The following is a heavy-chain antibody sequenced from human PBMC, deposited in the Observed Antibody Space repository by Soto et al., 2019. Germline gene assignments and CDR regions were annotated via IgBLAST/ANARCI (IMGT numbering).Heavy chain of an antibody. J-gene: IGHJ6*02. CDR1: GFTFDTYW. CDR3: ARLSGDHSAFFSYGMDA. V-gene: IGHV3-74*01. Sequence: PGGSLRLSCAASGFTFDTYWMNWVRQAPGKGPEWLSGINSDGTISSYADSVKGRFTISTDNARNTLSLQMNSLRADDTAVYYCARLSGDHSAFFSYGMDAWGQGTTVTGS. CDR2: INSDGTIS. D-gene: IGHD2-21*01.